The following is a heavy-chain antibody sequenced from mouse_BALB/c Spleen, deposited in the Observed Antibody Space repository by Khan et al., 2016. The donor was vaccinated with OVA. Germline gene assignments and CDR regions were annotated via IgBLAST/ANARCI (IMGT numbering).Heavy chain of an antibody. V-gene: IGHV14-3*02. CDR3: MSTNWFVG. J-gene: IGHJ3*01. CDR2: IDPAIGTF. Sequence: EVQLQESGAELVKPGASVKLSCTASGFNIKDTYIHWVQQRPEQGLEWIGRIDPAIGTFRYDPKFQDKATLTTDPSSNTAYLQLSSRTSEDTAVYYCMSTNWFVGWGQGTLVTVSA. CDR1: GFNIKDTY. D-gene: IGHD2-4*01.